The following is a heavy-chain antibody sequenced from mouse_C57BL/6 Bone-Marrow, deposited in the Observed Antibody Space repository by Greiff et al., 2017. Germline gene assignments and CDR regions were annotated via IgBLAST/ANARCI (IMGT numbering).Heavy chain of an antibody. CDR1: GFTFSSYA. V-gene: IGHV5-4*01. D-gene: IGHD1-1*01. CDR2: ISDGGSYT. CDR3: ARDNGSSPYYAMDY. Sequence: DVKLVESGGGLVKPGGSLKLSCAASGFTFSSYAMSWVRQTPEKRLEWVATISDGGSYTYYPDNVKGRFTISRDNAKNNLYLQMSHLKSEDTAMYYCARDNGSSPYYAMDYWGQGTSVTVSS. J-gene: IGHJ4*01.